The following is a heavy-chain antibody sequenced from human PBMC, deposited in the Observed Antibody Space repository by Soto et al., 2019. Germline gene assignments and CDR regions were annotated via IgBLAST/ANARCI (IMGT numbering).Heavy chain of an antibody. CDR1: GFTFSSYA. CDR3: AKFTGYYYGSGSYYSDY. CDR2: ISGSGGST. D-gene: IGHD3-10*01. J-gene: IGHJ4*02. Sequence: SLRRSCAASGFTFSSYAMSWVRQAPGKGLEWVSAISGSGGSTYYADSVKGRFTISRDNSKNTLYLQMNSLRAEDTAVYYCAKFTGYYYGSGSYYSDYWGQGTLVTVSS. V-gene: IGHV3-23*01.